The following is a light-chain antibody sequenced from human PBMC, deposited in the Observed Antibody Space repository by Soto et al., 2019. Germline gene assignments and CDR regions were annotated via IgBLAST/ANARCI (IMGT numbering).Light chain of an antibody. CDR3: SSCPVKYTLV. CDR1: NSDIGDSKY. CDR2: EVS. Sequence: QSALTQPASVSGSPGQSITISCTGTNSDIGDSKYVSWYQQYPGEAPKLIIYEVSERPSGVSNRFSASKSGNTASLTISGLQAEDEADYYCSSCPVKYTLVFGGGTKLTVL. V-gene: IGLV2-14*01. J-gene: IGLJ2*01.